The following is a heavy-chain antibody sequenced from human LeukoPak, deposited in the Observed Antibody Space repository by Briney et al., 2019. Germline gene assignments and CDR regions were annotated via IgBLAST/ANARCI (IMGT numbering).Heavy chain of an antibody. CDR2: IYPAGSDT. Sequence: GESRKISCKGSGYRFSSHGIGSVRQMPGKCLEWMGSIYPAGSDTRYSASFQGQVTLSADRCTRTAYLQWRRMRGSDLAMYFCARVPRGVAINAGFDLWGQGTQVTVSS. CDR1: GYRFSSHG. J-gene: IGHJ4*02. D-gene: IGHD3-10*01. V-gene: IGHV5-51*01. CDR3: ARVPRGVAINAGFDL.